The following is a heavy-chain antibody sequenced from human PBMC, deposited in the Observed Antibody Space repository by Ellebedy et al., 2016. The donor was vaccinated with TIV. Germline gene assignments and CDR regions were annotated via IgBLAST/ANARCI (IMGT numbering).Heavy chain of an antibody. CDR3: ARESPGWAVAVF. D-gene: IGHD6-19*01. Sequence: PGGSLRLSCSASGFMFSTYWMIWIRQAPGKGLEWVANIKGDGSERNYMDSVKGRFIISRDNAGRSLSLEMNGLRGEDTAVYYCARESPGWAVAVFWGQGTQVTVSS. CDR1: GFMFSTYW. CDR2: IKGDGSER. V-gene: IGHV3-7*01. J-gene: IGHJ4*02.